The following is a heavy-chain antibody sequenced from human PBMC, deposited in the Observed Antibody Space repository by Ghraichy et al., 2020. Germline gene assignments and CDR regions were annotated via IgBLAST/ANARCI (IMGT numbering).Heavy chain of an antibody. CDR2: IYYSGST. J-gene: IGHJ5*02. Sequence: SETLSLTCTVSGGSISSYYWSWIRQPPGKGLEWIGYIYYSGSTNYNPSLKSRVTISVDTSKNQFSLKLSSVTAADTAVYYCARKAPLNWFDPWGQRTLVTVSS. V-gene: IGHV4-59*01. CDR1: GGSISSYY. CDR3: ARKAPLNWFDP.